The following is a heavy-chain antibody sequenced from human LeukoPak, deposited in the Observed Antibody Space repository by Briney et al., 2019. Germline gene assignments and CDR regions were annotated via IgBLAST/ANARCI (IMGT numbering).Heavy chain of an antibody. CDR2: IYYSGST. D-gene: IGHD5-24*01. V-gene: IGHV4-59*01. J-gene: IGHJ4*02. Sequence: SETLSLTCTVSGGSISSYYWSWIRQPPGKGLEWIGYIYYSGSTNYNPSLKSRVTISVDTSKNQFSLKLSSVTAADTAVYYCARTHVEMATIGSFDYWGQGTLVTVSS. CDR1: GGSISSYY. CDR3: ARTHVEMATIGSFDY.